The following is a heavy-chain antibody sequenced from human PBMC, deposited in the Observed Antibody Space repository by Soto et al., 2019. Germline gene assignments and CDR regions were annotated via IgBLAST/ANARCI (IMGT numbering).Heavy chain of an antibody. CDR2: IRETGNT. V-gene: IGHV3-23*01. CDR1: GFTFSNYA. D-gene: IGHD1-26*01. CDR3: AKQQMGVIRALDY. J-gene: IGHJ4*02. Sequence: GRSLRLSCAASGFTFSNYAMSWIRQAPGKGLEWVSTIRETGNTYYADSVRGRFATSRDNSENTLYLQMSSLRAEDTAVYYCAKQQMGVIRALDYWGQGTLVTVSS.